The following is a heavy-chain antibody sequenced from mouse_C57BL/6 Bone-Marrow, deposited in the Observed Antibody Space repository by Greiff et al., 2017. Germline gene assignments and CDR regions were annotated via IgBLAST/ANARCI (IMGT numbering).Heavy chain of an antibody. D-gene: IGHD1-1*01. CDR2: IDPSDSYT. CDR3: ARGDYGSSTRDY. J-gene: IGHJ4*01. CDR1: GYTFTSYW. Sequence: VKLMESGAELVMPGASVKLSCKASGYTFTSYWMHWVKQRPGQGLEWIGEIDPSDSYTNYNQKFKGKSTLTVDKSSSTAYMQLSRLTSEDSAVYDCARGDYGSSTRDYWGQGTSVTVSS. V-gene: IGHV1-69*01.